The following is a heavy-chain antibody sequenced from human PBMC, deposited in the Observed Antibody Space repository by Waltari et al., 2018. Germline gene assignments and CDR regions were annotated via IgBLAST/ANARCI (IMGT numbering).Heavy chain of an antibody. V-gene: IGHV3-53*01. CDR2: IYYNERT. CDR1: GFTVGNNY. CDR3: ATRVVVPGVPGMADY. Sequence: EVQLVESGGGLIQPGGSLRLSCAASGFTVGNNYVSWVRQAPGKGLEWVSTIYYNERTDYADSVKGRFTISRDTAKNTLFLQMNSLRAEDTAVYYCATRVVVPGVPGMADYWGQGTLVTVSS. J-gene: IGHJ4*02. D-gene: IGHD2-2*01.